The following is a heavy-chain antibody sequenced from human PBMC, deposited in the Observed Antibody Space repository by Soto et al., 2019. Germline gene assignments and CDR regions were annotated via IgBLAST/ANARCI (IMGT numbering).Heavy chain of an antibody. CDR2: IKQDGSEK. V-gene: IGHV3-7*01. CDR3: ARECPPSRASGVVITENYYMDV. D-gene: IGHD3-3*01. CDR1: GFTFSSYW. J-gene: IGHJ6*03. Sequence: EVQLVESGGGLVQPGGSLRLSCAASGFTFSSYWMSWVRQAPGKGLEWVANIKQDGSEKYYVDSVKGRFTISRDNAKNSLYLQMNSLRAEDTAVYYCARECPPSRASGVVITENYYMDVWGKGTTVTVSS.